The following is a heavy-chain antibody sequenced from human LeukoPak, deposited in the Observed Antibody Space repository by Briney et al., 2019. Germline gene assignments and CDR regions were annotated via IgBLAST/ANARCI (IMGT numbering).Heavy chain of an antibody. Sequence: SETLSLTCTVSGGSISSYYWSWIRQPPGKGLEWIGYIYYSGSTNYNPSLKSRVTMSVDTSKNQFSLKLSSVTAADTAVYYCARDDYGDYVVAFDIWGQGTMVTVSS. CDR1: GGSISSYY. J-gene: IGHJ3*02. CDR2: IYYSGST. CDR3: ARDDYGDYVVAFDI. V-gene: IGHV4-59*12. D-gene: IGHD4-17*01.